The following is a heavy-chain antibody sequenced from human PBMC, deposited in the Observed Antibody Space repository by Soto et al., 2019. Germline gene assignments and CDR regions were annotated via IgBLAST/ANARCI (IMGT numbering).Heavy chain of an antibody. V-gene: IGHV3-7*01. CDR2: ISRAGGEE. D-gene: IGHD2-21*01. CDR1: GFTFSSYC. Sequence: EVQLVDSGGGLVQPGGSLRLSCAASGFTFSSYCMSWVRQTPGKGLEWVATISRAGGEEHYADFVKGRFTISRDNAKSSLYLQMSSLRAEETAVYYCVRGCGSEHCPYYFDCWGQGTQVTVSS. J-gene: IGHJ4*02. CDR3: VRGCGSEHCPYYFDC.